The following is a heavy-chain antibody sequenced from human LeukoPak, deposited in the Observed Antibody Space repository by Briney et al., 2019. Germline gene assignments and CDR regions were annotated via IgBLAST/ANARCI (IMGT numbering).Heavy chain of an antibody. V-gene: IGHV1-69*13. CDR3: ARGWFGELFSWFDP. CDR1: GGTFSSYA. D-gene: IGHD3-10*01. CDR2: IIPIFGTA. Sequence: SVKVSCKASGGTFSSYAISWVRQAPGQGLEWMGGIIPIFGTANYAQKFQGRVTITADESTSTAYMELSSLRSEDTAVYYCARGWFGELFSWFDPWGQGTLVTVSS. J-gene: IGHJ5*02.